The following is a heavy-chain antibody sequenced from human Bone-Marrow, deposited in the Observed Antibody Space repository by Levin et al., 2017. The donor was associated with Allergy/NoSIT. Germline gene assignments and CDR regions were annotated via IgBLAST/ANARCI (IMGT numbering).Heavy chain of an antibody. CDR1: GYTFTTYC. Sequence: ASVKVSCKASGYTFTTYCLTWVRQAPGQGLEWMGWVSAYSGNTNYALNLQDRVTMTTDTATNTAYMELTSLRSDDTAIYYCARGHSPYYYYGMDVWGQGTTVVVSS. J-gene: IGHJ6*02. CDR2: VSAYSGNT. V-gene: IGHV1-18*01. CDR3: ARGHSPYYYYGMDV. D-gene: IGHD2-15*01.